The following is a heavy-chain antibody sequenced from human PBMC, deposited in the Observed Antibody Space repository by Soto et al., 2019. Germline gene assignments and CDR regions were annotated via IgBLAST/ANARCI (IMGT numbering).Heavy chain of an antibody. CDR2: IDPTDSHP. CDR3: ARGGPTLPLDV. J-gene: IGHJ6*02. CDR1: GYTFTNYW. Sequence: GESLKISCEASGYTFTNYWINWVRQMPGKGLEWMGRIDPTDSHPNYSPSFQGLVTVSVDRSISTAYLQWSSLKASDSAVYYCARGGPTLPLDVWAPGTTITVSS. V-gene: IGHV5-10-1*01. D-gene: IGHD3-16*01.